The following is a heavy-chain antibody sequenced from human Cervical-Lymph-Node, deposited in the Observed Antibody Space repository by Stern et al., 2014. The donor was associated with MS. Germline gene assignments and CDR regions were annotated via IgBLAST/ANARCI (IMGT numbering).Heavy chain of an antibody. CDR2: ISSGGRSI. Sequence: EVQLVESGGGLVQPGGSLRLSCAASGFTFSSYSMTWVRQAPGKGLEWVSYISSGGRSIYYADSVKGRLTISRDNAKNSLYPQMNSLRGDDTAVYYCARGEADYYDSSGYSFDYWGQGTLVTVSS. D-gene: IGHD3-22*01. CDR1: GFTFSSYS. CDR3: ARGEADYYDSSGYSFDY. J-gene: IGHJ4*02. V-gene: IGHV3-48*01.